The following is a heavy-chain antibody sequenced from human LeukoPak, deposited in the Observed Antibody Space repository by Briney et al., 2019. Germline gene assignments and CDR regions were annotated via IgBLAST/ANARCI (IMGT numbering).Heavy chain of an antibody. D-gene: IGHD3-22*01. CDR2: IYYNGNT. Sequence: PSETLSLTCTVSGASISSSYWSWVRQPPGKRLEWIGFIYYNGNTNSNPSLKSRVTISADTSKNQFSLKLTSVIAADTAVYYCVRGNYDNRGYSNAFDIWGQGAMVTVSS. CDR3: VRGNYDNRGYSNAFDI. V-gene: IGHV4-59*01. CDR1: GASISSSY. J-gene: IGHJ3*02.